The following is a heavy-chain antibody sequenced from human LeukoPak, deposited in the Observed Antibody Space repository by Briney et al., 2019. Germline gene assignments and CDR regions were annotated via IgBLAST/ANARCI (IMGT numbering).Heavy chain of an antibody. CDR2: ISWNSGSI. V-gene: IGHV3-9*01. Sequence: PGGSLRLSCAASGFTFSSYWMHWVRQAPGKGLEWVSGISWNSGSIGYADSVKGRFTISRDNAKNSLYLQMNSLRTEDTALYHCAKGLEYSSSRGAFDIWGQGTMVTVSS. CDR3: AKGLEYSSSRGAFDI. CDR1: GFTFSSYW. J-gene: IGHJ3*02. D-gene: IGHD6-6*01.